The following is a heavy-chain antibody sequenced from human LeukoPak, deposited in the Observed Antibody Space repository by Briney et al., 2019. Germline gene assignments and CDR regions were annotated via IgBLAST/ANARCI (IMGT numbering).Heavy chain of an antibody. CDR3: ARPLFQSGSDIDY. V-gene: IGHV3-7*01. Sequence: PGGSLRVSCAASGFTFGNYWMTWVRQAPGKGLEWVANIKPDGSQKSYLDSVRGRFTISRDNAKNSLYLQMNSLRVDDTAVYYCARPLFQSGSDIDYWGQGTLVTVSS. J-gene: IGHJ4*02. CDR1: GFTFGNYW. D-gene: IGHD5-12*01. CDR2: IKPDGSQK.